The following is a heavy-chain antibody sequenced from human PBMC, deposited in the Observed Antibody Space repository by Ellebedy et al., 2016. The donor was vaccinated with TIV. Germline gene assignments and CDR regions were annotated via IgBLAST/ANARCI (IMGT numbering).Heavy chain of an antibody. Sequence: GGSLRLXCAASGFTFSSYGMHWVRQAPGKGLEWVAVIWYDGSNKYYADSVKGRFTISRDNSKNTLYLQMNSLRAEDTAVYYCAKPSIEVAGMAGSVYYFDYWGQGTLVTVSS. CDR3: AKPSIEVAGMAGSVYYFDY. CDR1: GFTFSSYG. D-gene: IGHD6-19*01. V-gene: IGHV3-33*06. CDR2: IWYDGSNK. J-gene: IGHJ4*02.